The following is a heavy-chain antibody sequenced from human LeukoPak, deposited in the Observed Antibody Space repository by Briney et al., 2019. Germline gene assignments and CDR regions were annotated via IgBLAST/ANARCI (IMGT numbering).Heavy chain of an antibody. CDR2: IYYSGSA. V-gene: IGHV4-59*01. CDR3: ARGRSPERDYYYYYYMDV. Sequence: SETLSLTCTVSGGSISSYYWSWIRQPPGKGLEWIGYIYYSGSANYNPSLKSRVTISVDTSKNQFSLKLSSVTAADTAVYYCARGRSPERDYYYYYYMDVWGKGTTVTVSS. D-gene: IGHD1-1*01. CDR1: GGSISSYY. J-gene: IGHJ6*03.